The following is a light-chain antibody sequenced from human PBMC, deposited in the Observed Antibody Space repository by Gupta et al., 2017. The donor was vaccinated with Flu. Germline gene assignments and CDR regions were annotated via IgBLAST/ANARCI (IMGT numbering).Light chain of an antibody. CDR2: DSS. V-gene: IGKV3-11*01. J-gene: IGKJ5*01. CDR3: QQRSNCTSGST. Sequence: EIVLTQSPATLSLSQGERATLSCRASQSVSSYLAWDHKKPAQAPRLLIYDSSHRATGIQARFSGSGAGTDFALTISIREPEDVAVYDCQQRSNCTSGSTFGQGTRLEIK. CDR1: QSVSSY.